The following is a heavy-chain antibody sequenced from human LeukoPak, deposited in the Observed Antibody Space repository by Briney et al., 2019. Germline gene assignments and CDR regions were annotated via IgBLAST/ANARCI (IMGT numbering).Heavy chain of an antibody. J-gene: IGHJ4*02. CDR1: GFTFSSYG. D-gene: IGHD3-3*01. CDR3: AKSYDFWSGYYPATEDF. V-gene: IGHV3-30*02. CDR2: IRYDGSNK. Sequence: GGSLRLSCAASGFTFSSYGMHWVRQAPGKGLEWVSFIRYDGSNKYYADSVKGRFAISRDNSKNTLYLQMNSLRAEDTAVYYCAKSYDFWSGYYPATEDFWGQGTLVTVSS.